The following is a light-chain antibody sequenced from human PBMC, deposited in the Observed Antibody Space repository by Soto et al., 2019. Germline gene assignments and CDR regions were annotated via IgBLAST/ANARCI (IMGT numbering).Light chain of an antibody. Sequence: QSVLTQPPSASGTPGQWVTISCSGSTSNIGSNAVNWYQQLPGTAPQLLIYTNNQRPSGVPDRFSGSKSGTSASLAISGLQSEDEADYYCAAWDDSLNGPVFGGGTKLTVL. CDR2: TNN. J-gene: IGLJ3*02. CDR3: AAWDDSLNGPV. CDR1: TSNIGSNA. V-gene: IGLV1-44*01.